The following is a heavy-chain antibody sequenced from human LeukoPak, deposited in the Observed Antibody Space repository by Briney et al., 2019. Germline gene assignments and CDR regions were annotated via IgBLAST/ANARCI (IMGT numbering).Heavy chain of an antibody. Sequence: GGSLRLSCTVSGFTVSSNSMSWVRQAPGKGLEWVSVIYRDGGSTYYADSVKGRFTISRDNSKNTLYLQMNSLRVEDTAIYYCARSGDLDYWGQGTLVTVSS. V-gene: IGHV3-66*01. CDR2: IYRDGGST. CDR3: ARSGDLDY. D-gene: IGHD2-21*02. CDR1: GFTVSSNS. J-gene: IGHJ4*02.